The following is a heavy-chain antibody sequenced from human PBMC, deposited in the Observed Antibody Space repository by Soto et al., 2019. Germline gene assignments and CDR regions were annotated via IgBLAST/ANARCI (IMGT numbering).Heavy chain of an antibody. CDR2: VNHSGEA. Sequence: SETLSLTCGVYGGSFRNYYWIWVRQPPGKGLEWIGEVNHSGEATYNPSLQSRVTISLDTTNNHFSLKMTSVTAADTAIYFCAREESFPRSWFDSWGQGTQVTLSS. CDR3: AREESFPRSWFDS. D-gene: IGHD1-26*01. V-gene: IGHV4-34*01. CDR1: GGSFRNYY. J-gene: IGHJ5*01.